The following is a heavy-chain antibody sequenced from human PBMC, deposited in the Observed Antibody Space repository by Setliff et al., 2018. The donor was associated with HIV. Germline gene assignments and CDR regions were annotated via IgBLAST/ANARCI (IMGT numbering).Heavy chain of an antibody. V-gene: IGHV3-11*04. CDR3: ARDLSRSADYGVFDY. CDR1: GFTFSDYY. D-gene: IGHD4-17*01. Sequence: GESLKISCAASGFTFSDYYMSWIRQAPGKGLEWVSYIRSSTGRAIYYADSVKGRFTSSRDDPQNSLYLQVDGLKVEDSAVYYCARDLSRSADYGVFDYWGQGTLVTVSS. J-gene: IGHJ4*02. CDR2: IRSSTGRAI.